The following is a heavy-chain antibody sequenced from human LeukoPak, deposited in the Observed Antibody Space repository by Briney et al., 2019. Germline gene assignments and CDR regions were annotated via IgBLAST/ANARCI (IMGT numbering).Heavy chain of an antibody. V-gene: IGHV3-30*03. Sequence: GGSLRLSCAASGFTFSSYGMHWVRQAPGKGLEWVAVISYDGSNKYYADSVKGRFTISRDNSKNTLYLQMNSLRAEDTAVYYFAGGKQWLAHDYWGQGTLVTVSS. CDR2: ISYDGSNK. J-gene: IGHJ4*02. D-gene: IGHD6-19*01. CDR3: AGGKQWLAHDY. CDR1: GFTFSSYG.